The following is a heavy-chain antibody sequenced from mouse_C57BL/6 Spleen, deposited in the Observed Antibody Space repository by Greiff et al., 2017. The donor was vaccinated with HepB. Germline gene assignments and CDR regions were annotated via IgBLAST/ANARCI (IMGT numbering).Heavy chain of an antibody. CDR2: IWSGGST. CDR3: ARKGITTTGYYAMDY. CDR1: GFSLTSYG. J-gene: IGHJ4*01. V-gene: IGHV2-2*01. D-gene: IGHD2-4*01. Sequence: VQLVESGPGLVQPSQSLSITCTVSGFSLTSYGVHWVRQSPGKGLEWLGVIWSGGSTDYNAAFISRLSISKDNSKSQVFFKMNSLQADDTAIYYCARKGITTTGYYAMDYWGQGTSVTVSS.